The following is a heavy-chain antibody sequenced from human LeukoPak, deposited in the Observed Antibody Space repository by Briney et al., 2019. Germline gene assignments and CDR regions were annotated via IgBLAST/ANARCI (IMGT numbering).Heavy chain of an antibody. CDR2: ICGSDGST. J-gene: IGHJ4*02. CDR1: GFTFSSYA. CDR3: AKSGRTGITAADLDY. Sequence: RGSLRLSCAASGFTFSSYAMNWVRQAPGKGLEWVSAICGSDGSTYYTDSVKGRFTISRDNSKNTLYLQMSSLRAEDTAVYYCAKSGRTGITAADLDYWGQGTLVTVSS. D-gene: IGHD6-13*01. V-gene: IGHV3-23*01.